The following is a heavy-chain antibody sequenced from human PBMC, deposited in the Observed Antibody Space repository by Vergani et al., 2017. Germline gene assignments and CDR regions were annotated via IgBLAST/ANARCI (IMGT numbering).Heavy chain of an antibody. V-gene: IGHV3-23*01. CDR2: ISGSGGST. D-gene: IGHD5-12*01. J-gene: IGHJ6*02. CDR1: GFTFNHYA. Sequence: EVQLLESGGDLVQPGGSLRLSCAASGFTFNHYAMNWVRQPPGKGLEWVSGISGSGGSTYYAGSVKGRFTISRASSKNTLYLQMNSLSAGDTAVYYCAKANPRNSGYDYLYYYHAMDVWGQGTTVTVSS. CDR3: AKANPRNSGYDYLYYYHAMDV.